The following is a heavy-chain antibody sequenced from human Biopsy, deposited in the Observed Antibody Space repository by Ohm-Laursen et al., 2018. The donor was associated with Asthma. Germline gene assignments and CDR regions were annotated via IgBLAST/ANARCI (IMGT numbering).Heavy chain of an antibody. CDR2: INAGDGNT. CDR3: ARTYYDFLTGQVNDAFAL. Sequence: GASVKASCNASGYTFIHFAIHWVRQAPGQRLEWMGWINAGDGNTKYSQKFQGRVTITRDTSASTAYMDLRSLRSEDTAMYYCARTYYDFLTGQVNDAFALWGQGTMVTVSS. D-gene: IGHD3-9*01. J-gene: IGHJ3*01. V-gene: IGHV1-3*01. CDR1: GYTFIHFA.